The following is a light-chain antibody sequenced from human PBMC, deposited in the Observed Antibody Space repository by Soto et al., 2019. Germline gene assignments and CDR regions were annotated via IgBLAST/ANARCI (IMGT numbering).Light chain of an antibody. CDR3: QQYKDWTQNLT. V-gene: IGKV3-15*01. CDR2: GAS. J-gene: IGKJ4*01. CDR1: QSVSTD. Sequence: EIVMTQSPATLSVSPGERATLSCRASQSVSTDLAWYQQKPGQAPRLLIYGASTRATGIPGRFSGSGSGTEFTLTISSLQSEDFAVYYCQQYKDWTQNLTFGGGTKVEIK.